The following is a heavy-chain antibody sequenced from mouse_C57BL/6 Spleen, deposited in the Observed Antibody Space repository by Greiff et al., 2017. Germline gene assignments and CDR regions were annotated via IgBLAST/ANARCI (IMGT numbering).Heavy chain of an antibody. V-gene: IGHV1-78*01. Sequence: QVQLQQSDAELVKPGASVKISCKVSGYTFTDHTIHWMKQRPEQGLAWIGYIYPRDGSTQYNAKFKGKATLTADKSSSTAYMQLNSLTSEDSAVYVGAINLDGTWFAYWGQGTLVTVSA. D-gene: IGHD4-1*02. CDR2: IYPRDGST. J-gene: IGHJ3*01. CDR3: AINLDGTWFAY. CDR1: GYTFTDHT.